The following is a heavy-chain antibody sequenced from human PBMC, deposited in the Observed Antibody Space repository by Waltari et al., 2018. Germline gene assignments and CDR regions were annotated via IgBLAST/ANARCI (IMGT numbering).Heavy chain of an antibody. CDR1: GGTFSSYA. D-gene: IGHD2-2*01. V-gene: IGHV1-69*01. Sequence: QVQLVQSGAELKKPGSSVKVSCKASGGTFSSYAISWVRQAPVQGLEWMGGIILIFGTANYAQKFQGRVTITADESTSTAYMELSSLRSEDTAVYYCARARDIVVVPAADDYYYYMDVWGKGTTVTVSS. CDR3: ARARDIVVVPAADDYYYYMDV. CDR2: IILIFGTA. J-gene: IGHJ6*03.